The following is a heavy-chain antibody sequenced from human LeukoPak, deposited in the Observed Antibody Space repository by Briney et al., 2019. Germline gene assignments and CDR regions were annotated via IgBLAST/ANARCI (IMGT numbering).Heavy chain of an antibody. V-gene: IGHV3-23*01. CDR2: ISGSGGST. CDR3: AKDRYSKGGSDY. CDR1: GFTFKSYA. J-gene: IGHJ4*02. D-gene: IGHD4-11*01. Sequence: GGSLRLSCAASGFTFKSYAMNWVRRAPGKGLEWLSAISGSGGSTYYADSVKGRFTISRDNSKSTLYLQMNSLRAEDTAIYYCAKDRYSKGGSDYWGQGTLVTVSS.